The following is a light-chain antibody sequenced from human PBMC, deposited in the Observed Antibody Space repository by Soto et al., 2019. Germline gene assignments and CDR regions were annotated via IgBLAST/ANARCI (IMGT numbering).Light chain of an antibody. V-gene: IGKV3-15*01. CDR3: QQYNNWLT. Sequence: ETVMTQSPDTLSVSPGERATLSCRASQSVSSNLAWYQQKPGQAPRLPIYGASSRATGIPARFSGSGSGTDFTLTISSLQSEDFAIYYCQQYNNWLTFGGGTKVDIK. CDR2: GAS. J-gene: IGKJ4*01. CDR1: QSVSSN.